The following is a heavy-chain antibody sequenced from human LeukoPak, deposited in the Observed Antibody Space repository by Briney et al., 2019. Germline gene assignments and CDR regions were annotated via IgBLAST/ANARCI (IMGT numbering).Heavy chain of an antibody. D-gene: IGHD6-19*01. CDR3: ARAWGRSGWFYYFDY. J-gene: IGHJ4*02. CDR1: GYTFTGYY. CDR2: INPNSGGT. Sequence: ASVKVSCKASGYTFTGYYMHWVRQAPGQGLEGMGWINPNSGGTNYAQKFQGRVTMTRDTSISTAYMELSRLRSDDTAVYYCARAWGRSGWFYYFDYWGQGTLVTVSS. V-gene: IGHV1-2*02.